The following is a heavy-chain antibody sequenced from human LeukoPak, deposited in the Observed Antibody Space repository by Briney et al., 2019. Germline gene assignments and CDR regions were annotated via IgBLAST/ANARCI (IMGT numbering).Heavy chain of an antibody. J-gene: IGHJ4*02. D-gene: IGHD3-22*01. CDR2: ILYDGTNK. CDR3: ARDLYRIVVVPHYFDY. Sequence: GGSLRLSCAASGFTFSSFGMHWVRQAPGQGLEWVAFILYDGTNKYYADSVKGRFTISRDNSKNTLSLQMNSLRVEDTALYYCARDLYRIVVVPHYFDYWGQGTLVTVSS. CDR1: GFTFSSFG. V-gene: IGHV3-30*02.